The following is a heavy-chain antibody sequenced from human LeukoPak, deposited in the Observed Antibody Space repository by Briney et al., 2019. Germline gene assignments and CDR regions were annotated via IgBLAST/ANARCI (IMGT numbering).Heavy chain of an antibody. D-gene: IGHD1-1*01. CDR1: GFTFSTYW. J-gene: IGHJ4*02. CDR2: IKEDGGEK. CDR3: ARDVASVHEY. Sequence: SGGSLRLSCAASGFTFSTYWMSWVRPAPGKGPEWVANIKEDGGEKYYVDSVKGRFTVSRDNAKNSLYLEMNSLRAEDTAVYYCARDVASVHEYWGQGTLVTVSS. V-gene: IGHV3-7*01.